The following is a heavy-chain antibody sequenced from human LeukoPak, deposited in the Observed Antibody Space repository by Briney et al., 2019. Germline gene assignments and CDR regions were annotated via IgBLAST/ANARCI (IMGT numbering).Heavy chain of an antibody. Sequence: GGSLRLSCAASGFTFSTYTMHWVRQAPGKGLEWVAVISYDGTNKHYADSVRGRFTISRDNSKNTLYLQMNSLRVEDTAVYYCEVDLAATTVFDCWGQGTLVTVSS. CDR2: ISYDGTNK. V-gene: IGHV3-30-3*01. D-gene: IGHD5-12*01. CDR3: EVDLAATTVFDC. CDR1: GFTFSTYT. J-gene: IGHJ4*02.